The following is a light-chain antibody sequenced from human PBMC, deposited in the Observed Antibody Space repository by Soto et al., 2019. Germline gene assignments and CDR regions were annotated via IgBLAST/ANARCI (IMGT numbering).Light chain of an antibody. V-gene: IGKV3-15*01. CDR1: QSVSSN. J-gene: IGKJ1*01. Sequence: EIVMTQSPATLSVSPGERATLSCRASQSVSSNLAWYQQKRGQGPSLLIYGASTRATGIPARFSGSGSGTEFTLTISSLQSEDFAVYYCQQYNNWPLLTFGHGNKVVIK. CDR2: GAS. CDR3: QQYNNWPLLT.